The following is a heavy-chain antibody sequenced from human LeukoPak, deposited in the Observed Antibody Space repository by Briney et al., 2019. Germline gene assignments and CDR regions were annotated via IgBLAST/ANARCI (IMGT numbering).Heavy chain of an antibody. V-gene: IGHV3-74*01. CDR1: GFTFNNYW. J-gene: IGHJ4*02. D-gene: IGHD1-14*01. Sequence: GGSLRLSCAASGFTFNNYWIHWVRQVPGKGLVWVSRINNDGSSASYVDSVKGRFTISRDNAKNTLFLQMNSLRAEDTAVYYCAKPNLFPYYFDYWGQGTLVTVSS. CDR3: AKPNLFPYYFDY. CDR2: INNDGSSA.